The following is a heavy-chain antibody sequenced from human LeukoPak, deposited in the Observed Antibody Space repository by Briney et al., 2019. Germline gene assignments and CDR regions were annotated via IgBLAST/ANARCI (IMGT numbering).Heavy chain of an antibody. J-gene: IGHJ4*02. CDR3: AKGPITYYYGSGSYPIDY. V-gene: IGHV1-69*01. D-gene: IGHD3-10*01. CDR1: GGTFSSYA. CDR2: IIPILGTA. Sequence: SVKVSCKASGGTFSSYAISWVRQAPGQGLEWMGGIIPILGTANYAQKFQGRVTITADESTSTAYMELSSLRSEDTAVYYCAKGPITYYYGSGSYPIDYWGQGTLVTVSS.